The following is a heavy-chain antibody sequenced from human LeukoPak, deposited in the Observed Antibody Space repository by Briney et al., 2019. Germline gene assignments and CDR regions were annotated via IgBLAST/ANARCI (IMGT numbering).Heavy chain of an antibody. Sequence: ASVKVSCKASGYTFTGYYMHWVRQAPGQGLEWMGWINPNSGGTNYAQKFQGWVTMTRDTSISTAYMELSRLRSDDTAVYYCARGGYITPYCSGGSCYKDYFDYWGQGTLVTVSS. D-gene: IGHD2-15*01. CDR3: ARGGYITPYCSGGSCYKDYFDY. CDR1: GYTFTGYY. V-gene: IGHV1-2*04. CDR2: INPNSGGT. J-gene: IGHJ4*02.